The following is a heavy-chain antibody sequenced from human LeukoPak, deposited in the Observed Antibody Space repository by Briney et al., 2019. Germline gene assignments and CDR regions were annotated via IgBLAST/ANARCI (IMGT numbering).Heavy chain of an antibody. J-gene: IGHJ6*03. V-gene: IGHV4-34*01. D-gene: IGHD5-18*01. CDR2: INHSGST. Sequence: SETLSLTCAVYGGSFSGYYWSWIRQPPGKGLEWIGEINHSGSTNYNPSLKSRVTISVDTSKNQFSLKLSSVTAADTAVYYCARHRFAAMVDYYYYYMDVWGKGTTVTVSS. CDR1: GGSFSGYY. CDR3: ARHRFAAMVDYYYYYMDV.